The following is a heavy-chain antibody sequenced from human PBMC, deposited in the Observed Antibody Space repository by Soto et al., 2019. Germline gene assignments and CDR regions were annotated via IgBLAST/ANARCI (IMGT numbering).Heavy chain of an antibody. CDR3: AKVGGLDFDWLLV. J-gene: IGHJ4*02. CDR1: GFTFSTYA. D-gene: IGHD3-9*01. V-gene: IGHV3-30*18. Sequence: QVQLVESWGGVVQPGTSLRLSCAASGFTFSTYAMHWVRQAPGKGLEWVAVISHDGTNKYYADSVKGRFTISRDISKNTLYLQMNSLRAEDTAVYYCAKVGGLDFDWLLVWVQGTLVTVSS. CDR2: ISHDGTNK.